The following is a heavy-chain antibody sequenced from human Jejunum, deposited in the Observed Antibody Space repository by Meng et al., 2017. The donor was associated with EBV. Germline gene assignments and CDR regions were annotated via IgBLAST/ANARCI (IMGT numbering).Heavy chain of an antibody. CDR2: INTDTRNP. J-gene: IGHJ4*02. CDR1: GYSFTSRA. CDR3: ARGEGGYCSSSSCYLGT. D-gene: IGHD2-2*01. V-gene: IGHV7-4-1*02. Sequence: QARLVQSGAELKPPGASVKVSCKASGYSFTSRAMHWVRQAPGQGLEWMGWINTDTRNPTYAQGLTGRFVFSLDTSVSTAYLQISSLKAEDTAVYYCARGEGGYCSSSSCYLGTWGQGTLVTVSS.